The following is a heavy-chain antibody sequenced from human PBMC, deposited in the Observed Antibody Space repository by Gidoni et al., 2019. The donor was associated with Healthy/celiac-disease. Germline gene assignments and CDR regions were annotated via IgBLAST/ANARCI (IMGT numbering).Heavy chain of an antibody. V-gene: IGHV4-39*07. CDR1: GASISSSSYY. D-gene: IGHD2-21*02. Sequence: QLQLQESGPGLVKPSETLSLTCTVSGASISSSSYYWGWIRQPPGKGLEWIGSIYYSGSTYYNPSLKSRVTISVDTSKNQFSLKLSSVTAADTAVYYCAREFGYCGGDCYQVDYWGQGTLVTVSS. J-gene: IGHJ4*02. CDR2: IYYSGST. CDR3: AREFGYCGGDCYQVDY.